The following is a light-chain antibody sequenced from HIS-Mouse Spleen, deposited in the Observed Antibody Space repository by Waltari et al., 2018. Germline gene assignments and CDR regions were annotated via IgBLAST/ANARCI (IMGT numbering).Light chain of an antibody. Sequence: QSALTQPAPVSGSPGQAIPISCTGTRSDVGSYNPVSRYQQHPGKAPKPMIYEGSKRPSGVSNRFSGSKSGNTASLTISGLQAEDEADYYCCSYAGSSTVVFGGGTKLTVL. J-gene: IGLJ2*01. CDR2: EGS. CDR3: CSYAGSSTVV. V-gene: IGLV2-23*01. CDR1: RSDVGSYNP.